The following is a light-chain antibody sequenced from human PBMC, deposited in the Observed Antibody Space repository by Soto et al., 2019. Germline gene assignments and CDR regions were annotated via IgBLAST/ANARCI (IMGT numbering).Light chain of an antibody. CDR1: QDISNF. V-gene: IGKV1-27*01. J-gene: IGKJ1*01. CDR2: AAS. CDR3: QKYDIAPWT. Sequence: DIQMTQSPSSLSASIGDRVTITCRASQDISNFLVWYQQKPGKLPNLLIYAASTLQSGVPSRFSGSGSGTDFTLTINSLQPEDVATYYCQKYDIAPWTFGQGTKVENK.